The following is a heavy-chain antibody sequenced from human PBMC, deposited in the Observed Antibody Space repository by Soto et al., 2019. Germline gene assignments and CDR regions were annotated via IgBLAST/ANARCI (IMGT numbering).Heavy chain of an antibody. J-gene: IGHJ4*02. CDR2: IYYSGST. CDR3: ARVTLGDGYNWDYFDY. V-gene: IGHV4-59*02. CDR1: GGSVSSYY. D-gene: IGHD5-12*01. Sequence: SETLSLTCTVSGGSVSSYYWSWIRQPPGKGLEWIGYIYYSGSTNYNPSLKSRVTISVDTSKNQFSLKLSSVTAADTAVYYCARVTLGDGYNWDYFDYWGQGTLVTVSS.